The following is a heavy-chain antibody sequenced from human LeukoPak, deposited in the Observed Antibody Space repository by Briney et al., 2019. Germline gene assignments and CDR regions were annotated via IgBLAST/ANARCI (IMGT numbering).Heavy chain of an antibody. V-gene: IGHV4-61*01. CDR2: IYYSGST. CDR3: ARAVLYGDYAHWFDP. D-gene: IGHD4-17*01. Sequence: PSETLSLTCTVSGGSVSSGSYYWSWIRQPPGKGLEWIGYIYYSGSTNYNPSLKSRVSISVDTSKNQFSLKLSSVTAADTAVYYCARAVLYGDYAHWFDPWGQGTLVTVSS. J-gene: IGHJ5*02. CDR1: GGSVSSGSYY.